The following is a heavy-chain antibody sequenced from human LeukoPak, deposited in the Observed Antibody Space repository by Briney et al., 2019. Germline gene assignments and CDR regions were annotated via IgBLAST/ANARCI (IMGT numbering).Heavy chain of an antibody. CDR3: YGANAEH. J-gene: IGHJ1*01. Sequence: GGSLRLSCAASGFTFSSYWMHRVRQAPGKGLVWVSGTNTDGSSTMYADSVKGRFTIARDNAKNTLSLQMNSLRAEDTAVYYCYGANAEHWGQGTLVTVSS. V-gene: IGHV3-74*03. CDR1: GFTFSSYW. D-gene: IGHD4-23*01. CDR2: TNTDGSST.